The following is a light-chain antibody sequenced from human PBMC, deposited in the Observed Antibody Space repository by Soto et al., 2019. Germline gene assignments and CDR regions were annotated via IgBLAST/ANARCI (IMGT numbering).Light chain of an antibody. CDR3: QQYGGSPRT. Sequence: EIVLTQSPGTLSLSPGERATLSCRASQSVSNNYLACYQQKPGQAPRLLIYGASSRATGIPDRFSGSGSGTEFTLTISRLEPEDFAVFYCQQYGGSPRTFGQGTRVEIK. CDR1: QSVSNNY. V-gene: IGKV3-20*01. CDR2: GAS. J-gene: IGKJ1*01.